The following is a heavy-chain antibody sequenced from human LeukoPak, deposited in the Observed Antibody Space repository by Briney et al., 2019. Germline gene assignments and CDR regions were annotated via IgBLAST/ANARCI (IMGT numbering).Heavy chain of an antibody. V-gene: IGHV3-64D*09. J-gene: IGHJ4*02. CDR1: GFTFNIYA. Sequence: GWSLRLSCSASGFTFNIYALHWVRQAPGKGLAHVSGISSKGGTTYSADSVKGRFTISRDNSKNTLYLQMSSLRPEDTAVYYCVKDSGSSYYYDYWGQGTLVTVSS. D-gene: IGHD1-26*01. CDR3: VKDSGSSYYYDY. CDR2: ISSKGGTT.